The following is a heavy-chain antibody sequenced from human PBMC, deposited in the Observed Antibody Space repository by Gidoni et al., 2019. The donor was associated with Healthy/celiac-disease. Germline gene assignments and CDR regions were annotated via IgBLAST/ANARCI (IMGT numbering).Heavy chain of an antibody. CDR1: GGSISSGGYY. CDR2: SYYSGST. D-gene: IGHD3-22*01. V-gene: IGHV4-31*03. Sequence: QVQLQESGPGLVKPSQTLSLTCTFSGGSISSGGYYWSWIRQNPGKGLEWIGYSYYSGSTYYNPSLKSRVTISVDTSKNQFSLKLSSVTAADTAVYYCARDLDSSAPSGFGAFDIWGQGTMVTVSS. J-gene: IGHJ3*02. CDR3: ARDLDSSAPSGFGAFDI.